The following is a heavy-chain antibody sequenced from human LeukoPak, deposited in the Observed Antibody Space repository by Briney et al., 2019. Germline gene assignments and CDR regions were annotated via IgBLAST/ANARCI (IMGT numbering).Heavy chain of an antibody. CDR1: GFTFDDYA. D-gene: IGHD1-14*01. CDR2: INNDGSST. V-gene: IGHV3-74*01. CDR3: AGAGRVRNDLDI. J-gene: IGHJ3*02. Sequence: GRSLRLSCAASGFTFDDYAMHWVRQAPGKGLVWVSRINNDGSSTNYADSVKGRFTISRDNAKNTLHLQMNSLTAEDTAVYYCAGAGRVRNDLDIWGQGTMVTVSS.